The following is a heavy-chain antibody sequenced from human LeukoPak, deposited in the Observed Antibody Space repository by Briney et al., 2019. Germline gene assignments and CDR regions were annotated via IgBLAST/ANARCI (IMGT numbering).Heavy chain of an antibody. J-gene: IGHJ6*02. V-gene: IGHV1-2*02. Sequence: ASVKVSCKTSGYTFTDYYMHWVRQAPGQGLEYMGWINPNSGGTDYAQKFQGRVTMTRDSSISTAYMELRSLRSDDTAVYYCASPNCSSTSCWNYYYYYGMDVWGQGTTVTVSS. D-gene: IGHD2-2*01. CDR1: GYTFTDYY. CDR3: ASPNCSSTSCWNYYYYYGMDV. CDR2: INPNSGGT.